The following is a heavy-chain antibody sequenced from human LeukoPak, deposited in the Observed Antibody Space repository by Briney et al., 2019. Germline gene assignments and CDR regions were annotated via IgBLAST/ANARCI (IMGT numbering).Heavy chain of an antibody. D-gene: IGHD3-22*01. J-gene: IGHJ1*01. CDR1: GGFISSYF. V-gene: IGHV4-4*07. CDR2: IYDGGKT. CDR3: ARAPLGGYSLAPAEYFQH. Sequence: PSETLSLACSVSGGFISSYFWNWIRQPAGKGLEWVGHIYDGGKTNYNPSLRGRATISVDTSSNQFSLELRSVTAADTAVYYCARAPLGGYSLAPAEYFQHWGQGTVVTVSS.